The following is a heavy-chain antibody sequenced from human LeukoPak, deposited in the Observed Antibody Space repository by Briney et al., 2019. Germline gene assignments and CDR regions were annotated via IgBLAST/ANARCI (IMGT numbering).Heavy chain of an antibody. CDR2: MSPNSGDT. J-gene: IGHJ4*02. V-gene: IGHV1-8*01. Sequence: AASVKVSCKASGYTFTTHDINWVRQATGQGLEWSGWMSPNSGDTGYAQKFQGRVTMTSDSSISTAYMELSSLRSEDTAIYYCVRTPPNWGFDYWGQGTLVTVSS. D-gene: IGHD7-27*01. CDR1: GYTFTTHD. CDR3: VRTPPNWGFDY.